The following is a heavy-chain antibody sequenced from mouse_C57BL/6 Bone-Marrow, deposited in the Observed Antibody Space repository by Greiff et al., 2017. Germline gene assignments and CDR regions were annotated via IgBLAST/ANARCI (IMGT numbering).Heavy chain of an antibody. CDR2: INPSSGYT. D-gene: IGHD1-1*01. Sequence: QVQLQQSGAELAKPGASVKLSCKASGYTFTSYWMHWVKQRPGQGLEWIGYINPSSGYTKYNQKFKDKDTLTADKSSSTAYMQLSSLTYEDSAVXYCARNYYGSPFAYWGQGTLVTVSA. CDR3: ARNYYGSPFAY. CDR1: GYTFTSYW. J-gene: IGHJ3*01. V-gene: IGHV1-7*01.